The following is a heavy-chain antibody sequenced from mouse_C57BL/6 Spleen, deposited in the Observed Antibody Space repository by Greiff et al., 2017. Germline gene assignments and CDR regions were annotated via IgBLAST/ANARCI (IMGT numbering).Heavy chain of an antibody. J-gene: IGHJ4*01. D-gene: IGHD2-4*01. CDR1: GFTFSDAW. V-gene: IGHV6-6*01. CDR2: IRNKANNHAT. Sequence: EVKLVESGGGLVQPGGSMKLSCAASGFTFSDAWMDWVRQSPEKGLEWVAEIRNKANNHATYYAESVKGRFTISRDDSKSSVYLQMNSLRAEDTGIYYCTRAYYDYDEGYAMDYWGQGPSVTVSS. CDR3: TRAYYDYDEGYAMDY.